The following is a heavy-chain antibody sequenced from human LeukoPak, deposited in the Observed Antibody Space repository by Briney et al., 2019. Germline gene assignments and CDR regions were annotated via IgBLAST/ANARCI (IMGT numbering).Heavy chain of an antibody. D-gene: IGHD3-22*01. V-gene: IGHV3-30-3*01. CDR3: ARRGLPDY. J-gene: IGHJ4*02. Sequence: GGSLRLSCAASGFTFSSYAMHWVRQAPGKGLEWVAVISYDGSNKYYADSVKGRFTISRDNSKNTLYLQMNSLRAEDTAVYYCARRGLPDYWGQGILVTVSS. CDR1: GFTFSSYA. CDR2: ISYDGSNK.